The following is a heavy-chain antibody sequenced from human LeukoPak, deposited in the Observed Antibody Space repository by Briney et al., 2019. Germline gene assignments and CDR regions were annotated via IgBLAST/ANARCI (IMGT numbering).Heavy chain of an antibody. D-gene: IGHD3-10*01. CDR1: EFTFSIYS. J-gene: IGHJ4*02. Sequence: GGSLRLSCAASEFTFSIYSMNWVRQAPGKGLEWVSSISISSTYIYYADSVKGRFTISRDNAKNSLFLQMNSLRADDTAVYYCAREDASGSYYRSLDYWGQGTLVIVSS. V-gene: IGHV3-21*01. CDR3: AREDASGSYYRSLDY. CDR2: ISISSTYI.